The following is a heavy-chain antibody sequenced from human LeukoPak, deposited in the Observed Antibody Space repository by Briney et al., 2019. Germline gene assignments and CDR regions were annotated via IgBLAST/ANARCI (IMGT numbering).Heavy chain of an antibody. J-gene: IGHJ4*02. Sequence: PGGSLRLSCAASGFTFRNYSMTWVRQAPGKGLEWVSYISSSSRTRYYVDSVKGRFTISRDNAKNSLDLQMSSLRDEGTAVYYCVRGAYRGQGTLVTVSS. CDR1: GFTFRNYS. CDR2: ISSSSRTR. V-gene: IGHV3-48*02. CDR3: VRGAY.